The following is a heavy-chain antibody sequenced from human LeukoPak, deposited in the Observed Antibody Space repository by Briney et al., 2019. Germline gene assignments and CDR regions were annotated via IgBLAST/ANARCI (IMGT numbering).Heavy chain of an antibody. CDR2: ISGSGGST. CDR1: GFTFSSYA. Sequence: GGSLRLSCAASGFTFSSYAMSWVRQAPGKGLEWVSAISGSGGSTYYADSVKGRFTISRDNSKNTLYLQMNSLKTEDTAVYYCTRGFRAVPDPRSDYWGQGTLVTVSS. D-gene: IGHD6-19*01. CDR3: TRGFRAVPDPRSDY. V-gene: IGHV3-23*01. J-gene: IGHJ4*02.